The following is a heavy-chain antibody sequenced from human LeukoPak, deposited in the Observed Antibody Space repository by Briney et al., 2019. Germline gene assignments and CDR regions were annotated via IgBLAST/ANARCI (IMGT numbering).Heavy chain of an antibody. CDR2: IHNSGST. CDR3: ARETSQKGAHYMDV. D-gene: IGHD3-16*01. Sequence: SGTLSLTCAVSGGSISSGYWWTWVRQPPGKGLEWMGEIHNSGSTNYNPSLKSRVTISVDTSKNQFSLKLTSVTAADTAVYYCARETSQKGAHYMDVWGKGTTVTISS. V-gene: IGHV4-4*02. J-gene: IGHJ6*03. CDR1: GGSISSGYW.